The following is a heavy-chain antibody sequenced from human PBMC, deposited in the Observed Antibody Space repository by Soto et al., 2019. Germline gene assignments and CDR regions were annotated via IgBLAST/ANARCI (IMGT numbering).Heavy chain of an antibody. D-gene: IGHD3-10*01. CDR3: ARDWGRDGSGGVARY. Sequence: QVQLVQSGAEVKKPGASVKVSCKASGYTFTSYGISWVRQAPGQGLEWMGWISAYNGNTKYAQKLQGRVTMTTDTPTSTAYMERRSLRSDDTAVYYCARDWGRDGSGGVARYWGQGTLVTVSS. CDR1: GYTFTSYG. V-gene: IGHV1-18*04. J-gene: IGHJ4*02. CDR2: ISAYNGNT.